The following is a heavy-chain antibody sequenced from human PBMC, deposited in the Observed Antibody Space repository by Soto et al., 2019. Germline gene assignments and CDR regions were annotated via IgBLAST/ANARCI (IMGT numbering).Heavy chain of an antibody. CDR2: ISYDGSNQ. V-gene: IGHV3-30*18. Sequence: PGGSLRLSCAASGFTFNIYGMHWVRQAPDKGLEWVALISYDGSNQYYADSVKGRFTISRDNSKNTLFLQMNSLRADDTAVYYCAKDQASGQGSFDSWGQGPLVTV. CDR3: AKDQASGQGSFDS. CDR1: GFTFNIYG. J-gene: IGHJ4*02.